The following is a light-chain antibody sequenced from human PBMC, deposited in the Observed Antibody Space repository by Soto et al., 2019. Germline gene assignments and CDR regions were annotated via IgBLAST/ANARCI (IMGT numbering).Light chain of an antibody. Sequence: EIVLTQSPATLSLSPGERSTLSCMASQTVGSYLAWFRQTPGQAPRLLIYDTYIRATGIPARFSGSGSGTDFTLTISSLEPEDFAVYYCQQRSNWQVTFGPGTRLDIK. J-gene: IGKJ5*01. CDR2: DTY. CDR1: QTVGSY. V-gene: IGKV3-11*01. CDR3: QQRSNWQVT.